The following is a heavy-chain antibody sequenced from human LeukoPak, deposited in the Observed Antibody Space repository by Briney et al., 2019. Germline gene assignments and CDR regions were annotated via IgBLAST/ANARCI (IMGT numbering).Heavy chain of an antibody. Sequence: SETLSLTCTVSGGSISSYYWNWIRQPPGQGLEWIGYIYNSGSTNYNPSLKSRVTISLDASKNQLSLKLNSVTAADTAVYYCARDDRGGNLGYWGQGTLVTVSS. J-gene: IGHJ4*02. D-gene: IGHD3-16*01. CDR1: GGSISSYY. CDR2: IYNSGST. CDR3: ARDDRGGNLGY. V-gene: IGHV4-59*01.